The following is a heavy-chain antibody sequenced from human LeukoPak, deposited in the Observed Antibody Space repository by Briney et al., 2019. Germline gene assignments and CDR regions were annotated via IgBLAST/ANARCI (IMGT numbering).Heavy chain of an antibody. CDR3: ARGGVGGYDYFDS. CDR1: GGSISSDDYY. J-gene: IGHJ4*02. V-gene: IGHV4-30-4*01. CDR2: ITYSGST. Sequence: SQTLSLTCTVSGGSISSDDYYWSWIRQPPGKGLGWIGHITYSGSTDYSPCLRSRVNMSVDTSKNQFSLKLNSVTAAETAMYFCARGGVGGYDYFDSWGQGTLVAVSS. D-gene: IGHD5-12*01.